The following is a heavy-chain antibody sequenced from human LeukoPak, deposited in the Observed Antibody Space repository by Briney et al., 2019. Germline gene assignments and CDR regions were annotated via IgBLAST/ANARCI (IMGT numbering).Heavy chain of an antibody. CDR1: GFTFSSYS. D-gene: IGHD3-10*01. CDR3: ASDEGRGYYFDY. Sequence: GGSLRLSCAASGFTFSSYSMNWVRQAPGKGLEWVSSISSSSSYIYYADSVKGRFTISRDNAKNSLYLQMNSLRAEDTAVYYCASDEGRGYYFDYWGRGTLVTVSS. CDR2: ISSSSSYI. V-gene: IGHV3-21*01. J-gene: IGHJ4*02.